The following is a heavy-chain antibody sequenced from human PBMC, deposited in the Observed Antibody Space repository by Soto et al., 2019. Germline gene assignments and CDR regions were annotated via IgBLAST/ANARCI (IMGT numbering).Heavy chain of an antibody. J-gene: IGHJ6*02. CDR2: ISSSSSYK. Sequence: EVQLVESGGGLVKPGGSLRLSCAASGFTFSSYSMNWVRQAPGKGLEWVSSISSSSSYKYYADSVKGRFTITRDNAKNTLYLQMNGVRAADTAVHYCARDGVWGQGTTVTVSS. CDR1: GFTFSSYS. CDR3: ARDGV. V-gene: IGHV3-21*01.